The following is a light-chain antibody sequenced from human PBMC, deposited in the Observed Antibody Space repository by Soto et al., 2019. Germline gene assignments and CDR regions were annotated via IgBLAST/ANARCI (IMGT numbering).Light chain of an antibody. CDR2: AAS. J-gene: IGKJ4*01. CDR3: QQVKSYPLT. Sequence: DIQLTQSPSFRSASVGDRVTITCRASQGISSYLAWYQQKPGIVPKFLIYAASTLQSGVPSRFSGSGSGTEFTLTISSLLPEDFATYYCQQVKSYPLTFGGGTKVEIK. V-gene: IGKV1-9*01. CDR1: QGISSY.